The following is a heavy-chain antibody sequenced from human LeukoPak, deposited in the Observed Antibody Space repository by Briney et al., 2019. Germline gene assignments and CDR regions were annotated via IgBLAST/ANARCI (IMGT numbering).Heavy chain of an antibody. Sequence: SETLSLTCTVSGGSVSSNSYHWGWIRQPPGKGLEWIGSVFYSGSTYYNPSLKSRVTMSVDTSKNQFSLKLSSVIAADTAVYYCARTMSGGGSLWGQGTLVTVSS. CDR3: ARTMSGGGSL. V-gene: IGHV4-39*01. CDR2: VFYSGST. CDR1: GGSVSSNSYH. D-gene: IGHD2-15*01. J-gene: IGHJ4*02.